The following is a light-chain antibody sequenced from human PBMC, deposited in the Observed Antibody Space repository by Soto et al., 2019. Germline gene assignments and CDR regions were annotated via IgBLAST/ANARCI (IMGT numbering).Light chain of an antibody. CDR3: QQYNSYSWT. CDR2: KSS. CDR1: QSISSW. V-gene: IGKV1-5*03. J-gene: IGKJ1*01. Sequence: DIQVTQKPSTLSGTVGDRVTITCRASQSISSWLAWYQQKPGKAPKLLIFKSSVLESGVPSRFSGSGSGTEFTLTISSLQPDDFATYYCQQYNSYSWTFGQRAKVDI.